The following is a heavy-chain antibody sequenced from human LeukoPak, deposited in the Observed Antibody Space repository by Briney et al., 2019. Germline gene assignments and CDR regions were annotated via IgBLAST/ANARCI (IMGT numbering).Heavy chain of an antibody. Sequence: GGSLRLSCAASGFTFSSYAMSWVRQAPGKGLEWVSAISGSGGSTYYADSVKGRFTISRDNSKNTLYLQMNSLRAEDTAVYYCAKMMGVVVVPGYYFDYWGQGTLVTVSS. CDR1: GFTFSSYA. J-gene: IGHJ4*02. CDR2: ISGSGGST. V-gene: IGHV3-23*01. D-gene: IGHD2-2*01. CDR3: AKMMGVVVVPGYYFDY.